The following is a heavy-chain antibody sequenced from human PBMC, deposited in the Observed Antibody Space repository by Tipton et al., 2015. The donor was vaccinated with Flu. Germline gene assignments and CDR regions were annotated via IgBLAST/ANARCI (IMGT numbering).Heavy chain of an antibody. CDR2: ISYIGST. CDR1: GGSISSGGAY. Sequence: TLSLTCNVSGGSISSGGAYWSWIRQHPGKGLEWFGHISYIGSTNYNPSLKCRVTISMDTSKNQFSLKLSSITAADTAVYYCARPGVAEDYFDYWGQGTLVTRSS. CDR3: ARPGVAEDYFDY. D-gene: IGHD1-14*01. V-gene: IGHV4-31*03. J-gene: IGHJ4*02.